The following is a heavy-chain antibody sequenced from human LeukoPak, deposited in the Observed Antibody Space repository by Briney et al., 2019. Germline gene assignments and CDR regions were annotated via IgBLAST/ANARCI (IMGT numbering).Heavy chain of an antibody. CDR2: ISGSGGST. V-gene: IGHV3-23*01. Sequence: GGSLRLSCAASGFTFSSYAMSWVRQAPGKGLEWVSAISGSGGSTYYADPVKGRFTISRDNSKNTLYLQMNSLRAEDTAVYYCAKDNWNYGYYFDYWGQGTLVTVSS. D-gene: IGHD1-7*01. CDR3: AKDNWNYGYYFDY. CDR1: GFTFSSYA. J-gene: IGHJ4*02.